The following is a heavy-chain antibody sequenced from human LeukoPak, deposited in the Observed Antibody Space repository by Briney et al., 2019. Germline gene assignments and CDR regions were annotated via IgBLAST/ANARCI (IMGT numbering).Heavy chain of an antibody. CDR1: GYTFTSYY. CDR2: INPSGGST. Sequence: ASVKVSCKASGYTFTSYYMHWVRQAPGQGLEWMGIINPSGGSTSYAQKFQGRVTMTRDTSTSTVYMELSSLRSEDTAVYYCARAGIAAAGIQADYYYYMDVWGKGTTVPVSS. V-gene: IGHV1-46*01. D-gene: IGHD6-13*01. CDR3: ARAGIAAAGIQADYYYYMDV. J-gene: IGHJ6*03.